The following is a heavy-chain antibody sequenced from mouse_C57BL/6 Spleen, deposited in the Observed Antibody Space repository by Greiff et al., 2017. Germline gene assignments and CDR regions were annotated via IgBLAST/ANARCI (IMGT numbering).Heavy chain of an antibody. CDR3: ASSGG. CDR2: IYPGDGDT. J-gene: IGHJ3*01. CDR1: GYAFSSSW. D-gene: IGHD3-1*01. V-gene: IGHV1-82*01. Sequence: QVQLQQSGPELVKPGASVKISCKASGYAFSSSWMNWVKQRPGKGLGWIGRIYPGDGDTNYNGKLKGKATLTADKSTSTAYLQHSSLTSEDSAVYFCASSGGWGQGTLVTVSA.